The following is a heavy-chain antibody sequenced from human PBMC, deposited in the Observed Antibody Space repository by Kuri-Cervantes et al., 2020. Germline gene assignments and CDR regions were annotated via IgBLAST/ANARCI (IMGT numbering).Heavy chain of an antibody. Sequence: SETLSLTCTVSGGSISSNDYYWGWIRQPPGKGLEWIGSVFYSGSTYNNPSLKSRVTISVDTSKNQFSLELSSVTAADTAVYYCARWILYGGNPRAFDYWGQGTLVTVSS. CDR3: ARWILYGGNPRAFDY. CDR1: GGSISSNDYY. J-gene: IGHJ4*02. CDR2: VFYSGST. D-gene: IGHD4-23*01. V-gene: IGHV4-39*01.